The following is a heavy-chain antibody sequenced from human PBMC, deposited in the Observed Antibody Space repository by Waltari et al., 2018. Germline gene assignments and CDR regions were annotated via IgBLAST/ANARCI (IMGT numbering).Heavy chain of an antibody. CDR1: GGTFSSYT. D-gene: IGHD6-13*01. Sequence: QVQLVQSGAELKKPGSSVKVSCTASGGTFSSYTISWVRQAPGQGVEWMGRSIPNLGIENYAQKCQGRVTITADKSTSTAYMERSSLRSEDTAVYYCARMGPLVSAGYFDYWGQGTLVTVSS. CDR2: SIPNLGIE. V-gene: IGHV1-69*02. J-gene: IGHJ4*02. CDR3: ARMGPLVSAGYFDY.